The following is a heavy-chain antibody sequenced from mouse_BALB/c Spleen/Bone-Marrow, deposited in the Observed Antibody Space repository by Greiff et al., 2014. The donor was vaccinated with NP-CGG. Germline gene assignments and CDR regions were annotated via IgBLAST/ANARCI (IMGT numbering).Heavy chain of an antibody. D-gene: IGHD1-3*01. J-gene: IGHJ3*01. V-gene: IGHV14-3*02. Sequence: EVQLQQSGAELVKPGASVKLSCTASGFNIIYAYIHWVKRRPEKGLEWIGRIYPANGNTNYDPKIQGKATITADTSSNTAYLHLNSLTSEDTAVYYCARSPGEVNYWGQGTLVTVSA. CDR2: IYPANGNT. CDR1: GFNIIYAY. CDR3: ARSPGEVNY.